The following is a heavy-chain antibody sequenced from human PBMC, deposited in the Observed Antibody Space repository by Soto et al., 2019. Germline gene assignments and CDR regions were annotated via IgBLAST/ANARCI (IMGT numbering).Heavy chain of an antibody. CDR3: ATPGGYSSSDNGEDAFDI. D-gene: IGHD6-13*01. CDR2: ISSSSSYI. V-gene: IGHV3-21*01. CDR1: GFTFSSYS. J-gene: IGHJ3*02. Sequence: EVQLVESGGGLVKPGGSLRLSCAASGFTFSSYSMNWVRQAPGKGLEWVSSISSSSSYIYYADSVKGRFTISRDNAKNSLYLQMNSLRAEETAVYYCATPGGYSSSDNGEDAFDIRGQGTMVSASS.